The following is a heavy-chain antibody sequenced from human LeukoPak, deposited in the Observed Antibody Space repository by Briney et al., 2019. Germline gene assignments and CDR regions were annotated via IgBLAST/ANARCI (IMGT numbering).Heavy chain of an antibody. J-gene: IGHJ4*02. CDR3: AVLRYFDWLLSPAFTGSY. Sequence: ASVKVSCKASGYTFTSYGISWVRQAPGQGLEWMGWISAYNGNTNYAQKLQGRVTMTTDTSTSTAYMELRSPRSDDTAVYCCAVLRYFDWLLSPAFTGSYWGQGTLVTVSS. CDR2: ISAYNGNT. D-gene: IGHD3-9*01. V-gene: IGHV1-18*01. CDR1: GYTFTSYG.